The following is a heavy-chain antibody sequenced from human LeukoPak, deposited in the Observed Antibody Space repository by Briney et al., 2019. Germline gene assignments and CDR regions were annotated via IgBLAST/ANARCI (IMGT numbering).Heavy chain of an antibody. V-gene: IGHV3-30*02. D-gene: IGHD3-10*01. J-gene: IGHJ4*02. CDR2: IRYDGDNK. CDR3: TKSRSDAWSGSFDY. Sequence: GGSLRLSCAASGFTFSSCWMSWVRQAPGKGLEWVAFIRYDGDNKYYADSVKGRFSISRDNSKNTVDVQMNSLRLEDTAVYYCTKSRSDAWSGSFDYWGQGTLVTVSS. CDR1: GFTFSSCW.